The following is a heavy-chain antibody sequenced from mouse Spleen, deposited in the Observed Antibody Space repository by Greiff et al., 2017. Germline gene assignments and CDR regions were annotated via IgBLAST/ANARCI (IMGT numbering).Heavy chain of an antibody. Sequence: VQLQQSGAELVRPGASVKLSCTASGFNIKDDYMHWVKQRPEQGLEWIGWIDPENGDTEYASKFQGKATITADTSSNTAYLQLSSLTSEDTAVYYCTTGYYDGSYGAWFAYWGQGTLVTVSA. CDR1: GFNIKDDY. J-gene: IGHJ3*01. CDR3: TTGYYDGSYGAWFAY. D-gene: IGHD1-1*01. V-gene: IGHV14-4*01. CDR2: IDPENGDT.